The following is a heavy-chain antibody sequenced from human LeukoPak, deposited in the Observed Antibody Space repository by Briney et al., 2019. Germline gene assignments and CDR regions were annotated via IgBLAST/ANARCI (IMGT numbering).Heavy chain of an antibody. J-gene: IGHJ1*01. Sequence: PGGSLRLSCSASGFTFSNYAMHWVRQAPGKGLEYVSSISSDGGTTYYADSVKGRFTISRDNSKNTLYLQMSSLRPEDTAVYYCVKGVVVAASIWEYFHYWGQGTLVTVSS. CDR3: VKGVVVAASIWEYFHY. CDR1: GFTFSNYA. D-gene: IGHD2-15*01. CDR2: ISSDGGTT. V-gene: IGHV3-64D*06.